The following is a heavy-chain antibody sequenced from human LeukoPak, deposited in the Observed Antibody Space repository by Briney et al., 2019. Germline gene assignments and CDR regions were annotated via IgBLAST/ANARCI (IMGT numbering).Heavy chain of an antibody. V-gene: IGHV1-69*04. D-gene: IGHD3-22*01. CDR2: IIPILGIA. CDR3: ARGGIVTMIVVVPALDY. CDR1: GGTFSSYA. J-gene: IGHJ4*02. Sequence: ASVKVSCKASGGTFSSYASSWVRQAPGQGLEWMGRIIPILGIANYAQKFQGRVTITADKSTSTAYMELSSLRSDDTAVYYCARGGIVTMIVVVPALDYWGQGTLVTVSS.